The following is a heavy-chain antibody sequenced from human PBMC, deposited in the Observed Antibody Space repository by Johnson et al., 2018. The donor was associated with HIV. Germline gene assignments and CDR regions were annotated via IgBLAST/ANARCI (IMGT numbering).Heavy chain of an antibody. CDR1: GFTFDDYG. Sequence: VQLVESGGGLVQLGRSLRLSCAASGFTFDDYGMSWVRQVQGKGLEWVSGINWNGGRTGYADSVKGRFTISRDNAKNSLYLQMNSLRAEDTAVYYCARETRGGGGAFDIWGQGTMVTVSS. CDR3: ARETRGGGGAFDI. CDR2: INWNGGRT. V-gene: IGHV3-20*04. J-gene: IGHJ3*02. D-gene: IGHD2-15*01.